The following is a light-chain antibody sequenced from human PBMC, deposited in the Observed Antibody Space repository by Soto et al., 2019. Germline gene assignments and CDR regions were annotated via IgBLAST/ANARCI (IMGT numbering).Light chain of an antibody. CDR2: DVS. V-gene: IGLV2-14*03. J-gene: IGLJ2*01. CDR3: GSYTSSTTVI. Sequence: QSVLAQPASMSGSPGQSITISCTGTSSDVGNYNYVSWYQQHPGKAPKLMIYDVSNRPSGVSDRFSGSKSGHTASLTISGLQAEDEADYYCGSYTSSTTVIFGGGTKVTVL. CDR1: SSDVGNYNY.